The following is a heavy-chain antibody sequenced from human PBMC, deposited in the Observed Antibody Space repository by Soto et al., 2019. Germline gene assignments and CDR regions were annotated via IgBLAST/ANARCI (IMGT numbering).Heavy chain of an antibody. CDR2: ISYDGSNT. CDR1: GFPFSSYA. J-gene: IGHJ4*02. V-gene: IGHV3-30-3*01. D-gene: IGHD6-13*01. Sequence: GGSLRLSCAASGFPFSSYAMHWVRQAPGKGLEWVTFISYDGSNTYYADSVKGRFTMSRDNSKNTLFVQMNNLRAEDTAVYYCAREALSAAAGTSFDYWGQGTLVTVSS. CDR3: AREALSAAAGTSFDY.